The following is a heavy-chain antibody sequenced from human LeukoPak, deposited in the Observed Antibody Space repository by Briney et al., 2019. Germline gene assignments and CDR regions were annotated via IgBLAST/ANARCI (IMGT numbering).Heavy chain of an antibody. CDR2: ISSDGSAT. CDR3: VRGSLRLPRSTPDY. Sequence: GGSLRLSCAVSGFSFTNYWMHWVRQDPGKGLVWVSYISSDGSATKYADSVKGRFTISRDNAVNTLYLQMNSLRVEDTAVYYCVRGSLRLPRSTPDYWGQGTLVTVSS. CDR1: GFSFTNYW. D-gene: IGHD2-21*02. J-gene: IGHJ4*02. V-gene: IGHV3-74*03.